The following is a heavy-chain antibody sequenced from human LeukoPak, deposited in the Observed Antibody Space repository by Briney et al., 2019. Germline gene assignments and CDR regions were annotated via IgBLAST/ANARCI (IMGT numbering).Heavy chain of an antibody. CDR3: ASASSYSSNVD. D-gene: IGHD6-19*01. V-gene: IGHV4-59*01. J-gene: IGHJ4*02. CDR2: NFHSVTT. Sequence: SETLSLTYTVSGGSISSYYWSWIRQPPGKGLEWIGYNFHSVTTNYNPSLQSRVFISVDTSKNQFSLDLTSVTAADTAVYYCASASSYSSNVDWGQGTLVTVSS. CDR1: GGSISSYY.